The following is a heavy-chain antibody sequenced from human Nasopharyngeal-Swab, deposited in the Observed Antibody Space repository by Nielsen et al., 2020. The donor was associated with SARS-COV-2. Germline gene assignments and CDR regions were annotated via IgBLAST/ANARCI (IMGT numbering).Heavy chain of an antibody. CDR1: GFSFSRHG. J-gene: IGHJ6*02. V-gene: IGHV3-74*01. Sequence: GGSLRLSCAASGFSFSRHGMTWVRQPPGKGLVWVSRINSDGSSTSYADSVKGRFTISRDNAKNTLYLQMNSLRAEDTAVYYCARVGYCSSTSCSIYGMDVWGQGTTVTVSS. D-gene: IGHD2-2*01. CDR3: ARVGYCSSTSCSIYGMDV. CDR2: INSDGSST.